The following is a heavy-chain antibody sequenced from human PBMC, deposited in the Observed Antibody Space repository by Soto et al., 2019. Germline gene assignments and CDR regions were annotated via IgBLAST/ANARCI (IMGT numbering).Heavy chain of an antibody. D-gene: IGHD3-22*01. CDR3: ARPKRSGYYLWDAFDI. V-gene: IGHV1-69*01. CDR1: GGTFSSYA. CDR2: IIPIFGTA. Sequence: QVQLVQSGAEVKKPGSSVKVSCKASGGTFSSYAISWVRQAPGQGLEWMGGIIPIFGTANYAQKFQGRVTITADESTRTAYMELSSLRSKYTAVYYCARPKRSGYYLWDAFDIWGQGTMVTVSS. J-gene: IGHJ3*02.